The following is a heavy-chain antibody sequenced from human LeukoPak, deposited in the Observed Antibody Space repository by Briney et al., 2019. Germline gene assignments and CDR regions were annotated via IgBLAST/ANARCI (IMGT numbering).Heavy chain of an antibody. J-gene: IGHJ4*02. CDR1: GFTFSNAW. CDR3: TTDRGYDFWGGYYYFDY. V-gene: IGHV3-15*01. CDR2: IKSKTDGGTT. Sequence: GGSLRLSCAASGFTFSNAWMSWVRQAPGKGLEWVGRIKSKTDGGTTDYAAPVKGRFTISRDDSKNTLYLQMNSLKTEDTAVYYCTTDRGYDFWGGYYYFDYWGQGTLVTVSS. D-gene: IGHD3-3*01.